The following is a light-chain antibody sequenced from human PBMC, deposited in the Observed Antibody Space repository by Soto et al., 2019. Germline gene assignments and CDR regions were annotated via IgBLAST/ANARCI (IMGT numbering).Light chain of an antibody. CDR3: QHYNSYFMYT. Sequence: DIQMTQSPSTLSASVGDRVTITCRASQSISSWLAWYQQKPGKAPNLLIYDASSLESGVPSRFSGSGSGTEFTLTISSLQPDDFATYYCQHYNSYFMYTFGQGTKLEIK. J-gene: IGKJ2*01. CDR1: QSISSW. V-gene: IGKV1-5*01. CDR2: DAS.